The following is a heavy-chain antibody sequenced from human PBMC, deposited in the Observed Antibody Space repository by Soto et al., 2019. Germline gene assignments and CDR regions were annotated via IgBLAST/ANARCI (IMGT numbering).Heavy chain of an antibody. CDR1: GFTFSSYA. Sequence: QVQLVESGGGVVQPGRSLRLSCAASGFTFSSYAVHWVRQAPGKGLEWVAVISYDGSNKYYADSVKGRFTISRDNSKNTLYLQMNSLRAEDTAVYYCARVRGWELLTSMGDYWGQGTLVTVSS. CDR2: ISYDGSNK. D-gene: IGHD1-26*01. J-gene: IGHJ4*02. V-gene: IGHV3-30-3*01. CDR3: ARVRGWELLTSMGDY.